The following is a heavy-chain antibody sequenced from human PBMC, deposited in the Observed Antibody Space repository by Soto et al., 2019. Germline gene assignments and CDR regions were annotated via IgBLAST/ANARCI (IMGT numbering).Heavy chain of an antibody. V-gene: IGHV3-21*06. J-gene: IGHJ2*01. CDR3: ARDPTVVTPPWYFDL. CDR1: GFTFYSYS. CDR2: ISISSSDI. Sequence: GGSLRLSCAASGFTFYSYSMNWVRQAPGKGLEWVSSISISSSDIYYADSVKGRFTISRDDAKNLLYLQMNSLRAEDTAVYYCARDPTVVTPPWYFDLWGRGTLVTVSS. D-gene: IGHD2-21*02.